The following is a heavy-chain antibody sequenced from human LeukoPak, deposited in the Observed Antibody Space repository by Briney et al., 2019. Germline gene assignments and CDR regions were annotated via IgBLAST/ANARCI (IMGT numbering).Heavy chain of an antibody. D-gene: IGHD6-6*01. CDR2: IKQDGSEK. Sequence: SGGSLRLSCTASGFTFRSYSMNWVRQAPGKGLEWVANIKQDGSEKHYVDSVKGRFTISRDNAKNSLYLQMNSLRAEDTAVYFCSRAEYSPGYYSYDYYYMDVWGKGTTVTVSS. CDR3: SRAEYSPGYYSYDYYYMDV. V-gene: IGHV3-7*01. CDR1: GFTFRSYS. J-gene: IGHJ6*03.